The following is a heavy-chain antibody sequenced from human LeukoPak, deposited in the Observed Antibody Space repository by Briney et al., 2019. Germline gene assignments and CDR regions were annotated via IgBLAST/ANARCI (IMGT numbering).Heavy chain of an antibody. CDR1: GMSFTFYS. D-gene: IGHD3-10*01. CDR3: ARGNPTINMAWGNAFDI. V-gene: IGHV4-34*01. CDR2: CNPDGST. Sequence: PSETLSLTCGVSGMSFTFYSWTWIRQSPVRGLVWIGDCNPDGSTNYSPSLKSRVTISVDTPKSQFSLNLRSVTAADTAVYYCARGNPTINMAWGNAFDIWGRGTMVSVSA. J-gene: IGHJ3*02.